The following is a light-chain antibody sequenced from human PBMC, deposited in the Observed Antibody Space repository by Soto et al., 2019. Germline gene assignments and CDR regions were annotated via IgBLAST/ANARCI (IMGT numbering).Light chain of an antibody. CDR1: SSDIGAYDS. V-gene: IGLV2-14*01. J-gene: IGLJ3*02. CDR2: DGA. Sequence: QSVLTQPVSVSGSPGQSITIPCTGTSSDIGAYDSVSWYQQYPGKAPKLIIYDGANRPSGVSDRLSGSKSGNTASLTISGLQAEDEADYYCSSYTTVSTLVLGGGTKLTVL. CDR3: SSYTTVSTLV.